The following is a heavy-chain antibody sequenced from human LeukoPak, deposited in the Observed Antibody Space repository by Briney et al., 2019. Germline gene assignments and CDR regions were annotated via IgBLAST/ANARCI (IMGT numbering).Heavy chain of an antibody. J-gene: IGHJ4*02. CDR2: IRGNGDRT. CDR1: GFTFSTYA. V-gene: IGHV3-23*01. D-gene: IGHD1-1*01. Sequence: GGSLRLSCAASGFTFSTYAMTWVRQAPGKGLEWVSTIRGNGDRTHYADSVKGRFTISRDNSKNTLYLQMNSLRGEDSAIYYCAKGQELDDGVFDSWGQGTLVTVSS. CDR3: AKGQELDDGVFDS.